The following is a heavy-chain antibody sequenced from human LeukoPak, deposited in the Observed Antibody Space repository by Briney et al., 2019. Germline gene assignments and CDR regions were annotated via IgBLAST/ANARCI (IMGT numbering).Heavy chain of an antibody. Sequence: GGSLRLSCAASGFTFSSYSMNWVRQAPGKGLEWVSSISSSSSYIYYADSVKGRFTISRDNAKNSLYLQMNSLRAEDTAVYYCARDPWDYYDSSGYYYGSEDSLFDYWGQGTLVTVSS. D-gene: IGHD3-22*01. CDR2: ISSSSSYI. V-gene: IGHV3-21*01. J-gene: IGHJ4*02. CDR3: ARDPWDYYDSSGYYYGSEDSLFDY. CDR1: GFTFSSYS.